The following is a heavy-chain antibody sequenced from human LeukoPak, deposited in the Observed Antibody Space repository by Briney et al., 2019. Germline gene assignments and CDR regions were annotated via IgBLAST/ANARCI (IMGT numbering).Heavy chain of an antibody. J-gene: IGHJ4*02. D-gene: IGHD2-15*01. CDR1: GYTFTGYY. V-gene: IGHV1-2*02. CDR2: INPNSGGT. CDR3: ARDLSGCSGGSCYFDY. Sequence: GASVTVSCKASGYTFTGYYMHWVRQAPGQGLEWMGWINPNSGGTNYAQKFQGRVTMTRDTSISTAYMELSRLRSDDTAVYYCARDLSGCSGGSCYFDYWGQGTLVTVSS.